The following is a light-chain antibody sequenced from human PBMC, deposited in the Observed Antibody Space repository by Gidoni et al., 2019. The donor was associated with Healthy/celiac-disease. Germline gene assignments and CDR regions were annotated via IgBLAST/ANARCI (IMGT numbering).Light chain of an antibody. V-gene: IGKV1-5*03. Sequence: CRASQSISSWLAWYQQKPGKAPKLLIYKASSLESEVPSRFSGSGSGTKFTLTISSLQPDDFATYYCQQYNSYPYTFGQGTKLEIK. CDR3: QQYNSYPYT. CDR2: KAS. J-gene: IGKJ2*01. CDR1: QSISSW.